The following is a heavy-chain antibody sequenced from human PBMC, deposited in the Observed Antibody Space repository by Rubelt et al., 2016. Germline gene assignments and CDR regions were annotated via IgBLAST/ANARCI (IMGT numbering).Heavy chain of an antibody. V-gene: IGHV4-34*01. D-gene: IGHD5-18*01. CDR1: GGSFSGYY. Sequence: QVQLQQWGAGLLKPSETLSLTCAVYGGSFSGYYWSWIRQPPGKGLEWIGEINHSGSTNYTQSLKSRGTIAVDTAKTQCSLKLSSVTAADTAVYYCARERRYSRTLFDYWGQGTLVTVSS. CDR2: INHSGST. J-gene: IGHJ4*02. CDR3: ARERRYSRTLFDY.